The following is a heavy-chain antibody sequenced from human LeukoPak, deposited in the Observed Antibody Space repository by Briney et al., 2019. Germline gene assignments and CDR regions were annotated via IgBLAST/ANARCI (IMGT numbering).Heavy chain of an antibody. D-gene: IGHD4-17*01. V-gene: IGHV3-15*01. J-gene: IGHJ4*02. CDR1: GFTFSNAW. CDR3: TTVALDYGDYVATNFDY. Sequence: PGGSLRLSCAASGFTFSNAWMSWVRQAPGKGLEWVGRIKSKTDGGTTDYAAPMKGRFTISRDDSKNTLYLQMNSLKTEDTAVYYCTTVALDYGDYVATNFDYWGQGTLVTVSS. CDR2: IKSKTDGGTT.